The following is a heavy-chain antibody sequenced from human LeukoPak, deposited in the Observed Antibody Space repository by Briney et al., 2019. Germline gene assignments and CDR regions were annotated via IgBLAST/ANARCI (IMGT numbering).Heavy chain of an antibody. V-gene: IGHV4-39*01. CDR3: ARRITMVRGVTHYRTFDY. D-gene: IGHD3-10*01. CDR1: GGSISSSSYY. J-gene: IGHJ4*02. CDR2: IYYSGST. Sequence: SETLSLTCTVSGGSISSSSYYWGWIRQPPGKGLEWIGSIYYSGSTYYNPSLKSRVTISVDTSKNQFSLKLSSVTAADTAVYYCARRITMVRGVTHYRTFDYWGQGTLVTVSS.